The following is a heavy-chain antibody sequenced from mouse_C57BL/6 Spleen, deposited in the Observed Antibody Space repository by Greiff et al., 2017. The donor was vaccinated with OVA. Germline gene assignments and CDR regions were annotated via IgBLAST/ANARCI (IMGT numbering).Heavy chain of an antibody. J-gene: IGHJ4*01. D-gene: IGHD2-3*01. Sequence: EVHLVESEGGLVQPGSSMKLSCTASGFTFSDYYMAWVRQVPEKGLEWVANINYDGSSTYYLDSLKSRFIISRDNAKNILYLQMSSLKSEDTATYYCARDQGYDKGMDYWGQGTSVTVSS. V-gene: IGHV5-16*01. CDR1: GFTFSDYY. CDR2: INYDGSST. CDR3: ARDQGYDKGMDY.